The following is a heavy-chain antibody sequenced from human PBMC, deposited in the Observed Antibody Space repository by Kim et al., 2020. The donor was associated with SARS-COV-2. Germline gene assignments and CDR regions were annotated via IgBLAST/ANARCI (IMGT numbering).Heavy chain of an antibody. J-gene: IGHJ6*02. D-gene: IGHD6-13*01. CDR1: GGSFSGYY. CDR2: INHSGST. V-gene: IGHV4-34*01. CDR3: ARGWRQVIAAAGTLLPVYYYYYGMDV. Sequence: SETLSLTCAVYGGSFSGYYWSWIRQPPGKGLEWIGEINHSGSTNYNPSLKSRVTISVDTSKNQFSLKLSSVTAADTAVYYCARGWRQVIAAAGTLLPVYYYYYGMDVWGQGTTVTVSS.